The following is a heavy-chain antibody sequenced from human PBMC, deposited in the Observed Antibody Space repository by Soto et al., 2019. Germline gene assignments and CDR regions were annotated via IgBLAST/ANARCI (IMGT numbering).Heavy chain of an antibody. CDR3: ARERLVPNCFDP. D-gene: IGHD6-19*01. J-gene: IGHJ5*02. Sequence: LSLTCAVSGGSIINYHWSWIRQAPGKGLEWIGYIYYTGSTNYNPSLKSRATISLDTSKKQFSLKLSSVTAADTAVYYCARERLVPNCFDPWGQGTLVTVSS. CDR2: IYYTGST. CDR1: GGSIINYH. V-gene: IGHV4-59*01.